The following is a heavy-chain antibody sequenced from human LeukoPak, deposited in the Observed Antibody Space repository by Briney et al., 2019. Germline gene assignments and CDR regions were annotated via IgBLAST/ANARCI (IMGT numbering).Heavy chain of an antibody. V-gene: IGHV1-8*01. J-gene: IGHJ6*02. CDR1: GYTFTSYD. CDR3: ARAATMVRGVIRYYYYYGMDV. Sequence: ASVNVSCKASGYTFTSYDTNWVRQATGQGLEWMGWMNPNSGNTSNAQKFQGRVTMTRNTSISTAYMELSSLRSEDTAVYYCARAATMVRGVIRYYYYYGMDVWGQGTTVTVSS. D-gene: IGHD3-10*01. CDR2: MNPNSGNT.